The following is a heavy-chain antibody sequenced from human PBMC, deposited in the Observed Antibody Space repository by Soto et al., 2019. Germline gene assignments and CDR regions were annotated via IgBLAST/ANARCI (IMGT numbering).Heavy chain of an antibody. CDR2: ISNTGKT. CDR1: GGSVTSDEDY. D-gene: IGHD2-15*01. Sequence: SETLSLTCNVSGGSVTSDEDYWTWIRQSPGKGLEWIGYISNTGKTDYNPSLETRLTMSVDTSKNLFSLKLSSVTAADTGVYYCARDGSSTANWIDPWGQGTPVTVSS. J-gene: IGHJ5*02. CDR3: ARDGSSTANWIDP. V-gene: IGHV4-30-4*01.